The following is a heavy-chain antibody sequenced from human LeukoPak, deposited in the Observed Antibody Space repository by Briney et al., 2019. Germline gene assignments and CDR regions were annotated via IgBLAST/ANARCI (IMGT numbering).Heavy chain of an antibody. V-gene: IGHV3-7*03. Sequence: GGALRLSCAASGFTFSSYWMNSARQAPGKGLEWVASINHNGNVNYYVDSVKGRFTISRDNAKNSLYLQMSNLRAEATAVYCCARGGGLGVWGQGATVTVSS. CDR2: INHNGNVN. CDR1: GFTFSSYW. D-gene: IGHD3-16*01. CDR3: ARGGGLGV. J-gene: IGHJ6*02.